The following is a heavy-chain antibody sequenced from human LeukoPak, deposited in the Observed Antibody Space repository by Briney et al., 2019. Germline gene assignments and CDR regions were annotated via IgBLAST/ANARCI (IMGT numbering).Heavy chain of an antibody. Sequence: PSETLSLTCTVSGGSISSFYWTWVRQPAGKGLEWIGRVFTSGATKHNPSLKSRVTMSVDTSKNQFSLRLSSVTAADTAVYYCARGRYGSGSYYLDYWGQGTLVTVSS. V-gene: IGHV4-4*07. J-gene: IGHJ4*02. CDR2: VFTSGAT. D-gene: IGHD3-10*01. CDR1: GGSISSFY. CDR3: ARGRYGSGSYYLDY.